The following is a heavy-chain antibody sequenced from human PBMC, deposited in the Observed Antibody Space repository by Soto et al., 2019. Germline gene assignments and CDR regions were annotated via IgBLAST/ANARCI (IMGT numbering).Heavy chain of an antibody. CDR1: GFTFDDYA. D-gene: IGHD3-10*01. Sequence: GGSLRLSCAASGFTFDDYAMHWVRQAPGKGLEWVSGISWNSGSIGYADSVKGRFTISRDNAKNSLYLQMNSLRAEDTALYYCAKAGGEGSGSYYYYYMDVWGKGTTVTVSS. V-gene: IGHV3-9*01. CDR3: AKAGGEGSGSYYYYYMDV. J-gene: IGHJ6*03. CDR2: ISWNSGSI.